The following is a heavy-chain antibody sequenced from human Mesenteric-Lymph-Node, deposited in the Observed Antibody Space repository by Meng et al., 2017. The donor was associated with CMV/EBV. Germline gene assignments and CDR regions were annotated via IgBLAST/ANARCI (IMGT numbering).Heavy chain of an antibody. J-gene: IGHJ4*02. Sequence: VSCKASGYRCNAYYMHWVRQAPGQGPEWMGLINPDTGDTFYAQKFQGRVTVTKDTAINTFYMDLSGLTSDDTAVYYCARVDWGRIDYWGQGTLVTVSS. D-gene: IGHD2-21*01. CDR1: GYRCNAYY. CDR3: ARVDWGRIDY. CDR2: INPDTGDT. V-gene: IGHV1-2*02.